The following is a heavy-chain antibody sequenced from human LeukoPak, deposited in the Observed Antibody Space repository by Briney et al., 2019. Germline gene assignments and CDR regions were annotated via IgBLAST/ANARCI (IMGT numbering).Heavy chain of an antibody. CDR1: GFTFSSYW. D-gene: IGHD1-26*01. CDR3: AKTMGAIDHDY. J-gene: IGHJ4*02. V-gene: IGHV3-23*01. CDR2: ISGSGGST. Sequence: GSLRLSCAASGFTFSSYWMTWVRQAPGKGLEWVSTISGSGGSTYYADSVKGRFTISRDNSKNTPYLQMNSLRAEDTAVYYCAKTMGAIDHDYWGQGTLVTVSS.